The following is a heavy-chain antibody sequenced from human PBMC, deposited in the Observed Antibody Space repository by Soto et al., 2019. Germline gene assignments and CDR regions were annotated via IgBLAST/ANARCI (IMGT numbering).Heavy chain of an antibody. CDR3: AKAGWGYGDYYYYYYMDV. Sequence: EVQVLESGGGLVQPGGSLRLSCAASGFTFSSYAMSWVRQAPGKGLEWVSAISGSGASTYYADSVKGRFTISRDNSKNTLYLQMNSLRAEDTAVYYCAKAGWGYGDYYYYYYMDVWGKGTTVTVSS. V-gene: IGHV3-23*01. D-gene: IGHD4-17*01. J-gene: IGHJ6*03. CDR2: ISGSGAST. CDR1: GFTFSSYA.